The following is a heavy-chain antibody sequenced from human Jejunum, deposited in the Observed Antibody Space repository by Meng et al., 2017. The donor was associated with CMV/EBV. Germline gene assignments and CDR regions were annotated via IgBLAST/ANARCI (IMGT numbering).Heavy chain of an antibody. J-gene: IGHJ4*02. CDR1: GFTFSDHA. D-gene: IGHD5-18*01. CDR3: AKFVGYTYGFDY. Sequence: APGFTFSDHAMSWVRQAPGKGLGWVSVSYRRDGGTYYAASVKGRFIISRDNSKNTFYLQMNSLRGEDTAIYYCAKFVGYTYGFDYWGPGTLVTVSS. CDR2: SYRRDGGT. V-gene: IGHV3-23*03.